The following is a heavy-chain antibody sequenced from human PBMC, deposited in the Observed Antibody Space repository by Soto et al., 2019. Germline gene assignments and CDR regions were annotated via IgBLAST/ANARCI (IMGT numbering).Heavy chain of an antibody. CDR2: VSPKSGNT. V-gene: IGHV1-18*01. Sequence: QIQLVQSGAEVKKHGASVKVSCKASGYNFFDYGVSWVRQAPGQGLEWMGWVSPKSGNTDYARKAQGRVTMTTDISTSTAYMELRGLISDDTGVYYCARGRTVSSIGPLLVWGQGTLVSVSS. D-gene: IGHD1-1*01. J-gene: IGHJ1*01. CDR3: ARGRTVSSIGPLLV. CDR1: GYNFFDYG.